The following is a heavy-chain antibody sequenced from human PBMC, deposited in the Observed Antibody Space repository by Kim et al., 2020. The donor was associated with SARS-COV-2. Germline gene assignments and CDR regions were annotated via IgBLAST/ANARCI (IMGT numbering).Heavy chain of an antibody. Sequence: ASVKVSCKASGYTFTSYGISWVRQAPGQGLEWMGWISAYNGNTNYAQKLQGRVSMTTDTSTSTAYMELRSLRSDDTAVYYCARDVGAVLRYFDWLSDRYGMDVWGQGTTVTVSS. V-gene: IGHV1-18*04. CDR1: GYTFTSYG. D-gene: IGHD3-9*01. CDR3: ARDVGAVLRYFDWLSDRYGMDV. J-gene: IGHJ6*02. CDR2: ISAYNGNT.